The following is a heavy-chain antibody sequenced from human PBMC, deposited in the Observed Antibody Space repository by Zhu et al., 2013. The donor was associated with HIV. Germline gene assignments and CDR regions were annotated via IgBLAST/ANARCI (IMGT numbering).Heavy chain of an antibody. Sequence: QVQLVQSGAEVKKPGSSVKVSCKASGGTFSSYAISWVRQAPGQGLEWMGGIIPIFGTANYAQKFQGRVTITADESTSTAYMELSSLRSEDTAVYYCARSPFGVVIIPQMYYFDYWGQGTLVTVSS. J-gene: IGHJ4*02. CDR1: GGTFSSYA. CDR2: IIPIFGTA. CDR3: ARSPFGVVIIPQMYYFDY. D-gene: IGHD3-3*01. V-gene: IGHV1-69*01.